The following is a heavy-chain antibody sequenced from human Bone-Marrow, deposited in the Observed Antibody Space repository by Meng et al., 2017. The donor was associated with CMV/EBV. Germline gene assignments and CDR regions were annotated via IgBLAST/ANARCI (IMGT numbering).Heavy chain of an antibody. CDR3: ARHGPYYDFWSGYYWGGWFDP. CDR2: IYTSGST. CDR1: GGSISSYY. J-gene: IGHJ5*02. V-gene: IGHV4-4*07. D-gene: IGHD3-3*01. Sequence: SETLSLTCTVSGGSISSYYWSWIRQPAGKGLEWIGRIYTSGSTYYNPSLKSRVTISVDTSKNQFSLKLSSVTAADTAVYYCARHGPYYDFWSGYYWGGWFDPWGQGTLVTVSS.